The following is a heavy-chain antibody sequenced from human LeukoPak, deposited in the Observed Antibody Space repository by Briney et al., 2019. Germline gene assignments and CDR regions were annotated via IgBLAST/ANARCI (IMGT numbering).Heavy chain of an antibody. CDR1: GYSFTTNW. D-gene: IGHD6-19*01. Sequence: GESLKISCKGSGYSFTTNWIGWVRQMPGKGLEWMGVIYPADSDTRYSPSFQGQVTISADRSISTAYLQWSSLKASDTAMYYCASSRKWQWLAGDDAFDIWGQGTMVTVSS. CDR2: IYPADSDT. V-gene: IGHV5-51*01. CDR3: ASSRKWQWLAGDDAFDI. J-gene: IGHJ3*02.